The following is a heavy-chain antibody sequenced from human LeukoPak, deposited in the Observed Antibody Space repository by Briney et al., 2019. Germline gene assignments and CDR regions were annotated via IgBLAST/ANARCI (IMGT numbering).Heavy chain of an antibody. Sequence: GGSLRLSCAAAGFTFSSYGMHWVRQAPGKGLEWVAFIRYDGSNKYYADSVKGRFTISRDNSKNTLYLQMNSLRAEDTAVYYRAKARGVAGPCFDYWGQGTLVTVSS. CDR2: IRYDGSNK. V-gene: IGHV3-30*02. D-gene: IGHD3-3*01. CDR3: AKARGVAGPCFDY. J-gene: IGHJ4*02. CDR1: GFTFSSYG.